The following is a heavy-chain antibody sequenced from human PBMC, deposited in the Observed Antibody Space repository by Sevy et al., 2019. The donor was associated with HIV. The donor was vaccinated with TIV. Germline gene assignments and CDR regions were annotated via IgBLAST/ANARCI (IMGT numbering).Heavy chain of an antibody. CDR1: GYTLTGFS. D-gene: IGHD3-10*01. J-gene: IGHJ4*02. V-gene: IGHV1-24*01. CDR2: FDPEDGET. CDR3: ATTKYYSARSRYPFGY. Sequence: ASVKVSCKVTGYTLTGFSMHWVRQTPGKGLEWMGTFDPEDGETIYSQKFQVRDIMTEDTSADTAHMDLSSLTSEDTAVYYCATTKYYSARSRYPFGYWGQGTLVSDSS.